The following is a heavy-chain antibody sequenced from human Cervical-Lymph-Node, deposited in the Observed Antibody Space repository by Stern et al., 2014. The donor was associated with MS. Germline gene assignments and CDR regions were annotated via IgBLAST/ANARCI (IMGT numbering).Heavy chain of an antibody. V-gene: IGHV2-70*04. CDR1: GFSLSTSDMR. CDR2: IDWDDDK. D-gene: IGHD5-24*01. Sequence: QDTLKESGPALVKPTQTLTLTCTFSGFSLSTSDMRVSWIRQPPGKAREWLARIDWDDDKFYSTSLKTRLTISKDTSKNQVVLTMTNMDPVDTATYYCARTLRDGYNKGYFEYWGQGTLVTVSS. J-gene: IGHJ4*02. CDR3: ARTLRDGYNKGYFEY.